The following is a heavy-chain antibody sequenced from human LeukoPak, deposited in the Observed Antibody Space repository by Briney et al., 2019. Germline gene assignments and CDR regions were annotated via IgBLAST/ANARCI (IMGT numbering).Heavy chain of an antibody. J-gene: IGHJ5*02. CDR3: AKGTRGAMTPSGGWFDP. CDR1: GFTFSSYG. Sequence: QPGGSLRLSCAASGFTFSSYGMSWVRQAPGKGLEWVSAISGSGGSTYYADSVKGRFTISRDNSKNTLYLQMNSLRAEDTAVYYCAKGTRGAMTPSGGWFDPWGQGTLVTVSS. V-gene: IGHV3-23*01. D-gene: IGHD3-10*01. CDR2: ISGSGGST.